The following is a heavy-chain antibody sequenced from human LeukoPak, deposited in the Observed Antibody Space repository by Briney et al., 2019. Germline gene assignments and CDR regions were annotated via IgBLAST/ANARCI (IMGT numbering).Heavy chain of an antibody. D-gene: IGHD6-13*01. CDR2: IYYSGST. Sequence: SETLSLTCTVSGGSISSYYWSWNRQPPGKGLEWIGYIYYSGSTNYNPSLKSRVTISVDTSKNQFSLKLSSVTAADTAVYYCAGVRYSSSWALFDYWGQGTLVTVSS. CDR3: AGVRYSSSWALFDY. J-gene: IGHJ4*02. V-gene: IGHV4-59*01. CDR1: GGSISSYY.